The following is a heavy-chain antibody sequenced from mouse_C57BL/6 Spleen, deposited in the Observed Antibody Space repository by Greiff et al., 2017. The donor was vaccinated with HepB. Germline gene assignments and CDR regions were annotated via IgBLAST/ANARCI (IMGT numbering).Heavy chain of an antibody. CDR1: GFPFSSYT. V-gene: IGHV5-9*01. Sequence: EVQRVESGGGLVKPGGSLKLSCAASGFPFSSYTMSWVRQTPEKRLEWVATISGGGGNTYYPDSVKGRFTISRDNAKNTLYLQMSSLRSEDTALYYCARLDYSKGLDYWGQGTTLTVSS. CDR3: ARLDYSKGLDY. D-gene: IGHD2-5*01. J-gene: IGHJ2*01. CDR2: ISGGGGNT.